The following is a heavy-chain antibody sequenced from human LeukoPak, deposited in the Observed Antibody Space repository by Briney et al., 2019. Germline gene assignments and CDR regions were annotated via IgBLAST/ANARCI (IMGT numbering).Heavy chain of an antibody. J-gene: IGHJ4*02. D-gene: IGHD3-16*02. CDR1: GVSISSNLW. Sequence: SETLSLTCAVSGVSISSNLWWTWVRQPPGKGLEWIAEIHHSGSTNYNPSLKSRVTISVDTSKNQFSLKLSSATAADTAVYYCARQRSPYDYVWGSYRPYHRQGYFDYWGQGTLVTVSS. CDR3: ARQRSPYDYVWGSYRPYHRQGYFDY. CDR2: IHHSGST. V-gene: IGHV4-4*02.